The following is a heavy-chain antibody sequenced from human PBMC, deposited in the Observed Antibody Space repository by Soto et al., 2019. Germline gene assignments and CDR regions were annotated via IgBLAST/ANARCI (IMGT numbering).Heavy chain of an antibody. CDR3: AREWGLLPYYVMNV. J-gene: IGHJ6*02. Sequence: PSETLSLTCIVSCDSVTSGIYYWTWLRQPPGKGLDWIGYISYTGRTKYNPSLQSRVTISVDTSKNDFSLNLSSVTAADTAVYFCAREWGLLPYYVMNVWGHGTAVNVSS. CDR2: ISYTGRT. D-gene: IGHD7-27*01. CDR1: CDSVTSGIYY. V-gene: IGHV4-61*03.